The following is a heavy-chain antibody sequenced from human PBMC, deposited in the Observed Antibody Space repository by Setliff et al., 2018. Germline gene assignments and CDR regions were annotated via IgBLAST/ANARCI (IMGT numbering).Heavy chain of an antibody. CDR2: IKRRSDGATI. CDR1: GFSFSDAW. V-gene: IGHV3-15*07. J-gene: IGHJ6*03. D-gene: IGHD3-16*01. CDR3: ARVFCRRSCLVESYMDV. Sequence: GGSLRLSCTASGFSFSDAWMNWVRLVPGKGLEWVGRIKRRSDGATIDYAAPMKGRFTISREDSEDTLYLQMNSLKTEDTAVYFCARVFCRRSCLVESYMDVWGTGTTVTISS.